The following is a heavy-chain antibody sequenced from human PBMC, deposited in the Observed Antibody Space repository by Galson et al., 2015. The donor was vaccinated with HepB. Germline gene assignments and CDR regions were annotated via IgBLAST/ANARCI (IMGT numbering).Heavy chain of an antibody. CDR3: ARDRRAWYSSSWYTTDWYFDL. V-gene: IGHV3-48*04. CDR2: ISSSSSTI. CDR1: GFTFSSYS. J-gene: IGHJ2*01. D-gene: IGHD6-13*01. Sequence: SLRLSCAASGFTFSSYSMNWVRQAPGKGLEWVSYISSSSSTIYYADSVKGRFTISRDNAKNSLYLQMNSLRAEDTAVYYCARDRRAWYSSSWYTTDWYFDLWGRGTLVTVSS.